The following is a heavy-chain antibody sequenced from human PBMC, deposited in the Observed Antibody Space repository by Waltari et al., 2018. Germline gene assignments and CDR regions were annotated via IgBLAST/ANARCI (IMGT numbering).Heavy chain of an antibody. Sequence: QVQLQQWGAGLLKPSETLSLTCAVYGGSFSGYYWSWIRQPPGKGLEWIGEINHSGSTNYNPSLKSRVTISVDTSKNQFSLKLSSVTAADTAVYYCARDGDSSQTTDYWGQGTLVTVSS. J-gene: IGHJ4*02. CDR3: ARDGDSSQTTDY. D-gene: IGHD6-13*01. CDR1: GGSFSGYY. V-gene: IGHV4-34*01. CDR2: INHSGST.